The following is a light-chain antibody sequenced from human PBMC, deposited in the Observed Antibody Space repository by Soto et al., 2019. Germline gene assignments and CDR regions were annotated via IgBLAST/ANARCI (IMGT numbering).Light chain of an antibody. CDR2: GAS. CDR1: QSVSSSY. V-gene: IGKV3-20*01. CDR3: QQYGSSRGIT. Sequence: EIVLTQSPGTLSLSPGERATLSCRASQSVSSSYLAWYQQKPGQAPRLLIYGASSRATGIPDRFSGSGAGTDFPLPIGRLEPEDFAVYYCQQYGSSRGITFGPGTKVDIK. J-gene: IGKJ3*01.